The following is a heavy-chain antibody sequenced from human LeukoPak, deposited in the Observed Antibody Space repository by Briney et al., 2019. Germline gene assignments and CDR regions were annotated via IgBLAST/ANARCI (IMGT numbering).Heavy chain of an antibody. J-gene: IGHJ6*02. D-gene: IGHD3-22*01. V-gene: IGHV3-21*01. CDR1: GFTFSSYS. CDR2: ISSSSSYI. Sequence: GGSLRLSCAASGFTFSSYSKNWVRQAPGKGLWWVSSISSSSSYIYYADSVKGRFTISRDNAKNSLYLQMTSLRAEDTAVYYCALDSSGYYGFNYYYYGMDVWGQGTTVTVSS. CDR3: ALDSSGYYGFNYYYYGMDV.